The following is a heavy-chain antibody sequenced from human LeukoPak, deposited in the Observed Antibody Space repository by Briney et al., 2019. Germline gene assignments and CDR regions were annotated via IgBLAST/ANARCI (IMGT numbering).Heavy chain of an antibody. CDR2: ISSSGST. D-gene: IGHD3-22*01. V-gene: IGHV4-61*02. Sequence: SETLSLTCTVSGDSISSGDYYWSWIRQPAGKGLEWIGCISSSGSTNYNPSLKSRVTISVDTYKNQFSLKLSSVTAADTAVYFCARGPYSYDSSGALDIWGQGTMVTVSS. CDR3: ARGPYSYDSSGALDI. CDR1: GDSISSGDYY. J-gene: IGHJ3*02.